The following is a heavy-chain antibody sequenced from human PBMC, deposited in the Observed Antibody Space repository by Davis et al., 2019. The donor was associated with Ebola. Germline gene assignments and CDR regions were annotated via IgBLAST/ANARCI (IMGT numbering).Heavy chain of an antibody. CDR1: GYTLTELS. V-gene: IGHV1-24*01. CDR2: FDPEDGET. J-gene: IGHJ4*02. D-gene: IGHD4-17*01. CDR3: ARGLYGDYAYDY. Sequence: ASVKVSCKVSGYTLTELSMHWVRQAPGKGLEWMGGFDPEDGETIYAQKFQGRVTMTEDTSTDTAYMELSSLRSEDTAVYYCARGLYGDYAYDYWGQGTLVTVSS.